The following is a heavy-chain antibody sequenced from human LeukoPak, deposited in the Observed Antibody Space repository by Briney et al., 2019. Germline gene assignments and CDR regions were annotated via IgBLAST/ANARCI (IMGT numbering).Heavy chain of an antibody. CDR3: ARTRDFWSGYFDY. J-gene: IGHJ4*02. CDR2: ILHSGST. V-gene: IGHV4-30-2*01. Sequence: SETLSLTCAVSGVSITSDTYCWSWIRQPPGKGLEWIGYILHSGSTNFNPSLKSRVTISIDTSKSQFSLKLSSVTAADTAVYYCARTRDFWSGYFDYWGQGTLVTVSS. D-gene: IGHD3-3*01. CDR1: GVSITSDTYC.